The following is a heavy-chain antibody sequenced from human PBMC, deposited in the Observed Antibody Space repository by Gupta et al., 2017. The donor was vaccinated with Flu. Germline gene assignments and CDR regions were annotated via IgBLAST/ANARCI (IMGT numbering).Heavy chain of an antibody. CDR2: IYSTGIT. CDR1: GVSTNIYY. D-gene: IGHD3-10*01. Sequence: QVQLQESGPGLVKPSETLSLTCTVTGVSTNIYYWAWIRQPPGKGLEWIGSIYSTGITHYNPSLTGRVAMSVDTARNQLSLKVTSATAADTAMYYCARAAELREGYDYWGQGTQVTVSS. V-gene: IGHV4-59*08. J-gene: IGHJ4*02. CDR3: ARAAELREGYDY.